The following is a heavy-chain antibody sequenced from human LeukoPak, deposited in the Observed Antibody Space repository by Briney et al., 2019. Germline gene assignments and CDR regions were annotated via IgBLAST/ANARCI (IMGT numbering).Heavy chain of an antibody. CDR3: ARDGYGYSSGWYYSFDI. CDR1: GGSISSYY. V-gene: IGHV4-59*01. J-gene: IGHJ3*02. Sequence: SETPSLTRAVSGGSISSYYWSWIRQPPGKGLEWIGYIYYSGSTNYNPSLKSRVTISVDTSKNQFSLKLSSVTAADTAVYYCARDGYGYSSGWYYSFDIWGQGTMVTVSS. D-gene: IGHD6-19*01. CDR2: IYYSGST.